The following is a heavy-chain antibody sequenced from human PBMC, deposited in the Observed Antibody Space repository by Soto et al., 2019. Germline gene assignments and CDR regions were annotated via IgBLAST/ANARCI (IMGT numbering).Heavy chain of an antibody. CDR2: IYYSGST. CDR3: ARDHGNGDYVGPHIDY. Sequence: QVQLQESGPGLVKPSQTLSLTCTVSGGSISSGGYYWSWIRQHPGKGLEWIGYIYYSGSTYYNPSLKSRVTISVDTSKNQVSLKLSSVTAADTAVYYCARDHGNGDYVGPHIDYWGQGTLVTVSS. V-gene: IGHV4-31*03. D-gene: IGHD4-17*01. J-gene: IGHJ4*02. CDR1: GGSISSGGYY.